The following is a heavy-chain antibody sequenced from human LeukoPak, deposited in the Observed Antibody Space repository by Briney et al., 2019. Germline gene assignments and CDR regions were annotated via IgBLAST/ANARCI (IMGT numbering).Heavy chain of an antibody. CDR2: INHSGST. D-gene: IGHD5-18*01. CDR1: GGSFSGYY. V-gene: IGHV4-34*01. CDR3: ARGSYDVDAFDI. J-gene: IGHJ3*02. Sequence: SETLSLTCAVYGGSFSGYYWSWLRQPPGKGLEWTGEINHSGSTNYNPSLKSRATISVDNSKNQLSLKLSSVTAADTAVYYCARGSYDVDAFDIWGQGTMVTVSS.